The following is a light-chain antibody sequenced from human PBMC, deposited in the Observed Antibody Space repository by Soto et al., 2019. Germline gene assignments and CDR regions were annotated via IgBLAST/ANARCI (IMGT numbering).Light chain of an antibody. CDR2: AAS. CDR3: QQSYSTLRIT. CDR1: QSISSY. Sequence: DIQRTQSRSSLSASVGDRVTITCRAIQSISSYLNWYQQKPGKAPKLLIYAASSLQSGVPSRFSGSGSGTDFTLTISSLQPEDFATYYCQQSYSTLRITFGQGTRLEIK. V-gene: IGKV1-39*01. J-gene: IGKJ5*01.